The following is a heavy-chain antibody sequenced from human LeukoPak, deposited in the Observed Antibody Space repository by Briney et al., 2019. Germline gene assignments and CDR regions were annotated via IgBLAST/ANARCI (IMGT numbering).Heavy chain of an antibody. Sequence: PGGSLRLSCAASGFTFSSYWMSWVRQAPGKGLEWVANIKQDGSEKYYLDSVEGRFTISRDNAENSLYLQMNSLRAEDTAVYYCATEASSGLEDWGQGILVTVSS. CDR2: IKQDGSEK. J-gene: IGHJ4*02. D-gene: IGHD6-19*01. CDR1: GFTFSSYW. CDR3: ATEASSGLED. V-gene: IGHV3-7*01.